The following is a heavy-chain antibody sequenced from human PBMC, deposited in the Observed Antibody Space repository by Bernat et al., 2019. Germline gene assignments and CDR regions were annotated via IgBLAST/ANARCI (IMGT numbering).Heavy chain of an antibody. V-gene: IGHV3-48*01. CDR3: ARVWTVSNGWYRFDY. D-gene: IGHD6-19*01. Sequence: EVQLVESGGGLVHPGGSLILSCAASGFTFSNYNMNWVRQAPGKGREWVSFISGSSSTIYYADSVRVRTPVSRDNTKNSLYLQMTSLRVEDTAVYYCARVWTVSNGWYRFDYWGQGAPVIVSS. J-gene: IGHJ4*02. CDR1: GFTFSNYN. CDR2: ISGSSSTI.